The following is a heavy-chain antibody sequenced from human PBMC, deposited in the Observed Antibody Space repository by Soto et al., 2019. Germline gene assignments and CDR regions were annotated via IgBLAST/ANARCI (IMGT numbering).Heavy chain of an antibody. CDR3: ARSGGYDLIRPYKY. CDR2: INHSGST. Sequence: SETLSLTCAVYGGSFSGYYWSWIRQPPGKGLEWIGEINHSGSTNYNPSLKSRVTISVDTSKNQFSLKLSSVTAADTAVYYCARSGGYDLIRPYKYWGQGTLVTVSS. V-gene: IGHV4-34*01. J-gene: IGHJ4*02. CDR1: GGSFSGYY. D-gene: IGHD5-12*01.